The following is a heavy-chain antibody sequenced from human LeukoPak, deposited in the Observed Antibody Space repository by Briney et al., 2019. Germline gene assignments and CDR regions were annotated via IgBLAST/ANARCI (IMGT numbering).Heavy chain of an antibody. CDR2: INPNSGGT. J-gene: IGHJ4*02. V-gene: IGHV1-2*02. CDR1: GYTFTVYY. D-gene: IGHD6-19*01. CDR3: ARGKSSGWKIDY. Sequence: GASVKVCCKASGYTFTVYYMHWVRQAPGQGLEWMGWINPNSGGTNYAQKFQGRVTMTRDTPITTAYMELSRLRSDDTAVYYCARGKSSGWKIDYWGQGTLVTVSS.